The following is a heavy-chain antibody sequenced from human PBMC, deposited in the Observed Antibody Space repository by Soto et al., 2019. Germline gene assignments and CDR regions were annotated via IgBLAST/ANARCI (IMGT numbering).Heavy chain of an antibody. Sequence: ASVKVSCKASGYTFTSYYMHWVRQAPGQGLEWMGIINPSGGSTSYAQKFQGRVTMTWDTSTSTVYMELSSLRSEDTAVYYCTRDLRFGVVTSYFFDYWGQGALVNVSP. CDR1: GYTFTSYY. J-gene: IGHJ4*02. D-gene: IGHD3-3*01. CDR3: TRDLRFGVVTSYFFDY. V-gene: IGHV1-46*01. CDR2: INPSGGST.